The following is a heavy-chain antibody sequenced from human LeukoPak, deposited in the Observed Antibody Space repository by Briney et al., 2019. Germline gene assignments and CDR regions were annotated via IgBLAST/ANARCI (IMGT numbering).Heavy chain of an antibody. Sequence: GGSLRLSCGASGFIFRNYWMHWVRQAPGKGLVWVSRINRDGSSTSYADSVKGRFTISRDNAKNTLYLQMNSLKTEDTAVYYCTTDGVGVEGATYDNWGQGTLVSVSS. CDR1: GFIFRNYW. V-gene: IGHV3-74*01. CDR2: INRDGSST. D-gene: IGHD1-26*01. J-gene: IGHJ4*02. CDR3: TTDGVGVEGATYDN.